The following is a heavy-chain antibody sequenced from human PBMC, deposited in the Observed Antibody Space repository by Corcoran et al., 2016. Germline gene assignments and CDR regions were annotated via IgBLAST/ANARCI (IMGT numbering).Heavy chain of an antibody. CDR2: FIPIFGTA. V-gene: IGHV1-69*01. Sequence: QVQLVQSGAEVKKPGSSVKVSCKASGGTFSSYATSWVRQAPGQGLEWMGGFIPIFGTANYAQKFQGRVTITADESTSTAYMELSSLRSEDTAVYCAARVKLWLGKGSYIDYWGQGTLVTV. J-gene: IGHJ4*01. CDR1: GGTFSSYA. CDR3: ARVKLWLGKGSYIDY. D-gene: IGHD6-19*01.